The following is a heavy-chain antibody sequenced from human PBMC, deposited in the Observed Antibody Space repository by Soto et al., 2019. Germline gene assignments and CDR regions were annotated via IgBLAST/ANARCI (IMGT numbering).Heavy chain of an antibody. CDR2: IVVVSGNT. Sequence: QMQLVQSGPEVKKPGTSVKVSCKTSGFTFATSAIQWVRQARGQRLEWIGWIVVVSGNTNYAQKFQERVTITRDVSTSTAYMELSSLRSEDTAVYYCAATDIGASRRPLDYWGQGTLVTVSS. D-gene: IGHD1-26*01. CDR1: GFTFATSA. J-gene: IGHJ4*02. CDR3: AATDIGASRRPLDY. V-gene: IGHV1-58*02.